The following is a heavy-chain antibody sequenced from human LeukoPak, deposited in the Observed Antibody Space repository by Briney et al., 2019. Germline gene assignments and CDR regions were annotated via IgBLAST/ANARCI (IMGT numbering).Heavy chain of an antibody. CDR2: IRYDGSNK. Sequence: GGSLSLSCAASGFTLSSYGMHWARQAPGKGLEWVAFIRYDGSNKYYADSVKGRYTISRDNSKNTLYLQMNSLRAEDTAVYYCAKDHPPYFCSSTSCYDVFGSHFDYWGQGTLVTVSS. D-gene: IGHD2-2*01. CDR3: AKDHPPYFCSSTSCYDVFGSHFDY. CDR1: GFTLSSYG. J-gene: IGHJ4*02. V-gene: IGHV3-30*02.